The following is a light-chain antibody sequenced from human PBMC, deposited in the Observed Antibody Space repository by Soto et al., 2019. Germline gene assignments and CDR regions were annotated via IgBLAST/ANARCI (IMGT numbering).Light chain of an antibody. CDR2: AAS. Sequence: DIQMTQSPSSLSASVGDRVTITCRASQSISSYLNWYRQKPGKAPKLLIYAASSLQSGVPSRFSGSGSGTDFTPTISSLQPEDFATYYCQQSYSTPWTFGQGTKVDIK. V-gene: IGKV1-39*01. CDR1: QSISSY. CDR3: QQSYSTPWT. J-gene: IGKJ1*01.